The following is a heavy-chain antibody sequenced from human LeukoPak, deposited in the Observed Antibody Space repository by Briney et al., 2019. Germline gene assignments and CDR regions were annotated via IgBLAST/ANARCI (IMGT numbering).Heavy chain of an antibody. V-gene: IGHV1-2*02. CDR3: ARVMSVFGVVPKAFDY. Sequence: AASVKVSCKASGYTFTDYYMHWVRQAPGQRLEWMGWINPKSGGTNYAQKFQGRVTLTRDTSISTAYMELSRLRSDDTAVYYCARVMSVFGVVPKAFDYWGQGTLVTVSS. J-gene: IGHJ4*02. CDR1: GYTFTDYY. D-gene: IGHD3-3*01. CDR2: INPKSGGT.